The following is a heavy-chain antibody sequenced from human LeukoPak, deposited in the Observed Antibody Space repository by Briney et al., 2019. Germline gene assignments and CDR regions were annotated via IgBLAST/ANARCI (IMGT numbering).Heavy chain of an antibody. V-gene: IGHV1-46*01. Sequence: ASVKVSCKASGYTLTSYYMHWVRQAPGQGLEWMGIINPSGGSTSYAQKFQGRVTMTRDTSTSTVYMELSSLRSEDTAVYYCARGAFMIVVAHNWFDPWGQGTLVTVSS. D-gene: IGHD3-22*01. CDR3: ARGAFMIVVAHNWFDP. CDR2: INPSGGST. CDR1: GYTLTSYY. J-gene: IGHJ5*02.